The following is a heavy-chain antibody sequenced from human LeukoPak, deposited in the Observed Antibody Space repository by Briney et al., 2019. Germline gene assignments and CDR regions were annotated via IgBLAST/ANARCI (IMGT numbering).Heavy chain of an antibody. J-gene: IGHJ4*02. CDR1: GGTFSSYA. Sequence: SAKVSCKASGGTFSSYAISWVRQAPGQGLEWMGRIIPILGIANYAQKFQGRVTITADKSTSTAYMELSSLRSEDTAVYYCARDTGGYDLGYFDYWGQGTLVTVSS. D-gene: IGHD5-12*01. CDR2: IIPILGIA. V-gene: IGHV1-69*04. CDR3: ARDTGGYDLGYFDY.